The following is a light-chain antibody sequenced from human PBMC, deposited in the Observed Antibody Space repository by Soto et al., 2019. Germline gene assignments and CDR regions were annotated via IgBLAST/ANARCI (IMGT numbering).Light chain of an antibody. Sequence: QPVLTQSPSASASLGASVKLTCTLSSGHSSYAIEWHQQQPEKGPRYLMKLNSDGSHNKGDGIPDRCSGSSSGAERYLTIARRQAADDDDCYCPTWGTGVQVCGGWTKVTVL. J-gene: IGLJ3*02. V-gene: IGLV4-69*01. CDR3: PTWGTGVQV. CDR1: SGHSSYA. CDR2: LNSDGSH.